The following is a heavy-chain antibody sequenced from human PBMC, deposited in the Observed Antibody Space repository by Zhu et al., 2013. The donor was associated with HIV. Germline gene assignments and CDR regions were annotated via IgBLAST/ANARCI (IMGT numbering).Heavy chain of an antibody. J-gene: IGHJ4*02. CDR2: ISAYNGNT. Sequence: QVQLVQSGAEVKKPGASVKVSCKASGYTFNSYGINWVRQAPGQGLEWMGWISAYNGNTNYAQRLQGRVTMTTDTSTTTAYMELRSLRSDDTAVYYCAKMVWQQLVGYFDYWGQGTLVTGLL. V-gene: IGHV1-18*01. CDR3: AKMVWQQLVGYFDY. D-gene: IGHD6-13*01. CDR1: GYTFNSYG.